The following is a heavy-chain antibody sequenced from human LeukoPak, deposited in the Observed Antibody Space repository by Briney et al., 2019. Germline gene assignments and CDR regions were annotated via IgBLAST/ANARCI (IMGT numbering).Heavy chain of an antibody. D-gene: IGHD3-22*01. J-gene: IGHJ4*02. Sequence: GGSLRLSCAASGFTFSSYAMSWVRQAPGKGLEWVSVIYSHGATYYAVSVKGRFTISRDKSKNTLYLQMNDLRPDDTAVYYCTRKTDSGGSGDYWGQGALVTVSS. V-gene: IGHV3-23*01. CDR1: GFTFSSYA. CDR3: TRKTDSGGSGDY. CDR2: IYSHGAT.